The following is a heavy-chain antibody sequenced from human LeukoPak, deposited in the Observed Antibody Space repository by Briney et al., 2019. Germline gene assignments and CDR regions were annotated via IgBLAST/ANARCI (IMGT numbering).Heavy chain of an antibody. J-gene: IGHJ5*02. Sequence: TSETLSLTCTVSGGSISSYYWSWIRQPPAKGLEWIGYIYYSGSTNYNPSLKSRVTISVDTSKNQFSLKLSSVTAADTAVYYCARDRNAGGGWFDPWGQGTLVTVSS. V-gene: IGHV4-59*01. CDR2: IYYSGST. CDR3: ARDRNAGGGWFDP. CDR1: GGSISSYY. D-gene: IGHD3-16*01.